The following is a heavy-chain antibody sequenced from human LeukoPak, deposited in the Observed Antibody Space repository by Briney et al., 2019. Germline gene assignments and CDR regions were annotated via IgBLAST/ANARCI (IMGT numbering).Heavy chain of an antibody. CDR1: GGSFSGYY. D-gene: IGHD3-22*01. J-gene: IGHJ4*02. CDR2: IYYSGST. V-gene: IGHV4-59*01. Sequence: SETLSLTCAVYGGSFSGYYWSWIRQPPGKGLEWIGYIYYSGSTNYNPSLKSRVTISVDTSKNQFSLKLSSVTAADTAVYYCARVGLTYYYDSSGYYFDYWGQGTLVTVSS. CDR3: ARVGLTYYYDSSGYYFDY.